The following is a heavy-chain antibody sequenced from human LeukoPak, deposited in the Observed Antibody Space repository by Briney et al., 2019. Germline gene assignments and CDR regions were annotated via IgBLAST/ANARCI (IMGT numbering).Heavy chain of an antibody. D-gene: IGHD6-19*01. CDR2: IYYTGNT. CDR3: AGAVAGPDAFDI. Sequence: SETLSLTCTVSGGSISNSSYYWGWIRQPPGKGLECIGTIYYTGNTNYNPSLKSRVTISVDTSKNQFSLKLSSVTAADTAVYYCAGAVAGPDAFDIWGQGTMVTVSS. J-gene: IGHJ3*02. CDR1: GGSISNSSYY. V-gene: IGHV4-39*07.